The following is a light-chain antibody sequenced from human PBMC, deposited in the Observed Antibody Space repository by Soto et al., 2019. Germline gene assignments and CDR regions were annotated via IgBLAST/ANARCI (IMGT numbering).Light chain of an antibody. J-gene: IGLJ2*01. V-gene: IGLV2-11*01. CDR1: SSDVGTYNY. CDR2: DVS. CDR3: SSYAGSNMVV. Sequence: QSVLTQPRSVSGPPGQSVSISCSGTSSDVGTYNYVSWYQQHPGKAPKLMIYDVSKRPSGVPDRFSGSKSGNTASLTVSGLQAEDEADYYCSSYAGSNMVVFGGGTKLTVL.